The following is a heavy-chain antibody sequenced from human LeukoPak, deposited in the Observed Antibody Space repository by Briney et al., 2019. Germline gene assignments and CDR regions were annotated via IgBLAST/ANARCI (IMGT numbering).Heavy chain of an antibody. CDR2: IYYSGST. CDR3: ARDVYYYDSSGYIYYFDY. CDR1: GDSISSHY. V-gene: IGHV4-59*11. J-gene: IGHJ4*02. Sequence: PSETLSLTCTVSGDSISSHYWSWIRQPPGKGLEWIGYIYYSGSTNYNPSLKSRVTISVDTSKNQFSLKLSSVTAADTAVYYCARDVYYYDSSGYIYYFDYWGQGTLVTVSS. D-gene: IGHD3-22*01.